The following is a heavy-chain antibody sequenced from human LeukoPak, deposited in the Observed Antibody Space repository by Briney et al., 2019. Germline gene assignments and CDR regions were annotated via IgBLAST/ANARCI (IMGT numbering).Heavy chain of an antibody. V-gene: IGHV1-2*06. CDR2: FNPNSGGT. D-gene: IGHD3-22*01. J-gene: IGHJ4*02. Sequence: EASVKVPCKASGYTFTGYYMHWVRQAPGQGLEWMGRFNPNSGGTNYAQKFQGRVTMTRDTSISTAYMELSRLRSDDTAVYYCARGAHYYDSSGRIDYWGQGTLVTVSS. CDR3: ARGAHYYDSSGRIDY. CDR1: GYTFTGYY.